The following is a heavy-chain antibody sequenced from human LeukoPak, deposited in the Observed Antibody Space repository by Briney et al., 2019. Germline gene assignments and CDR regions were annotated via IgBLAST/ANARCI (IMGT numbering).Heavy chain of an antibody. CDR3: ARSRVAGHYYMDV. CDR2: TNTDGSST. J-gene: IGHJ6*03. V-gene: IGHV3-74*01. Sequence: PGGSLRLSCAASGFTFSSYWMHWVRQAPGKGLVWVSRTNTDGSSTSYADSVKGRFTISRDNAKNTLYLQMNSLRAEDTAVYYCARSRVAGHYYMDVWGKGTTVTVSS. D-gene: IGHD2-15*01. CDR1: GFTFSSYW.